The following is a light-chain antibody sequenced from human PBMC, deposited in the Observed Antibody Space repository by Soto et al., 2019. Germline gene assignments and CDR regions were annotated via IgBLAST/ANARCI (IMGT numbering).Light chain of an antibody. CDR1: HSVSSW. J-gene: IGKJ2*01. Sequence: IQMTQSPSSLSASVGDRVTITCRASHSVSSWLAWYQQKPGKAPILLIYDVSTLESGVPSRFSGSGSGTEFTLTISGLQPDDFATYYCQQYNSFGQGTKLEIK. CDR2: DVS. V-gene: IGKV1-5*01. CDR3: QQYNS.